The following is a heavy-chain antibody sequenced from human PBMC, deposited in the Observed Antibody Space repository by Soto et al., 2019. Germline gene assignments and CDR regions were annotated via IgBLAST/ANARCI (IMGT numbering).Heavy chain of an antibody. CDR3: ARLGMKINPTSHSSECG. Sequence: GASVKVSCKASGGTFSSYAISWVRQAPGQGLEWMGGIIPIFGTANYAQKFQGRVTITADKSTSTAYMELSSLRSEDTAVYYCARLGMKINPTSHSSECGWGQGTLVTVSS. CDR1: GGTFSSYA. CDR2: IIPIFGTA. D-gene: IGHD6-25*01. V-gene: IGHV1-69*06. J-gene: IGHJ4*02.